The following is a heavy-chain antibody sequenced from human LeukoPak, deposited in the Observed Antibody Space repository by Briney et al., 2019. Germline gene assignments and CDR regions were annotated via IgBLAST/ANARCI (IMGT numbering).Heavy chain of an antibody. CDR3: ASQVVVVVAATDY. J-gene: IGHJ4*02. CDR1: GFTFSSYA. V-gene: IGHV3-30*04. Sequence: GGSLRLSCVASGFTFSSYAMHWVRQAPGKGLEWVAVISYDGSNKYYADSVKGRFTISRDNSKNTLYLQMNSLRAEDTAVYYCASQVVVVVAATDYWGQGTLVTVSS. D-gene: IGHD2-15*01. CDR2: ISYDGSNK.